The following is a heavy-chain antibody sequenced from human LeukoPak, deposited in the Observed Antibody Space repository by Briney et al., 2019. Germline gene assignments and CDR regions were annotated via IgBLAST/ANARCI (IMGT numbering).Heavy chain of an antibody. J-gene: IGHJ4*02. CDR1: GYTLTRLS. CDR2: FDPEDGET. Sequence: ASVKVSCKAPGYTLTRLSIHWVRQPSGKGLEWMGAFDPEDGETIYAQEFQGRATMTADTSTDTAYMELSSLRSEDTAVYYCATGVENWNDLWEYFDYWGQGTLVTASS. D-gene: IGHD1-1*01. V-gene: IGHV1-24*01. CDR3: ATGVENWNDLWEYFDY.